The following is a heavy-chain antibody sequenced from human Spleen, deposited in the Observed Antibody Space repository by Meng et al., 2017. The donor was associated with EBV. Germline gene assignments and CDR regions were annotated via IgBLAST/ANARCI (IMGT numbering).Heavy chain of an antibody. Sequence: QVPLGEAGAEGKKPGASVKVSCKASGFTFTGYVISWVRQAPGQGLEWMGWITVYSGDTNYAQNFQDRVTMTTDTSTNTAYLELRSLRSDDTAVYYCARDYGSFTDSWGQGTLVTVSS. J-gene: IGHJ4*02. D-gene: IGHD3-10*01. V-gene: IGHV1-18*01. CDR3: ARDYGSFTDS. CDR1: GFTFTGYV. CDR2: ITVYSGDT.